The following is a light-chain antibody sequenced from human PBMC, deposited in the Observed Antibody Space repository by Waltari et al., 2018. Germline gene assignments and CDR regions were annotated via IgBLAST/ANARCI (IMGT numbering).Light chain of an antibody. J-gene: IGKJ4*01. Sequence: EIVLTQSPGTLSLSPGERATLSCRASRSVSSSYLAWYQQKPGQPPRLLIYGASSRATGIPDRFSGSGSGTDFTLTISRLEPEDFAVYYCQQSGTSPLTFGGGTKVGIK. V-gene: IGKV3-20*01. CDR2: GAS. CDR1: RSVSSSY. CDR3: QQSGTSPLT.